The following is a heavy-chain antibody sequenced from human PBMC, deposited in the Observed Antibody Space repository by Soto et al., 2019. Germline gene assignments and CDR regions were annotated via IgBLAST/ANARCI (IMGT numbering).Heavy chain of an antibody. CDR3: ARNMNTVYGSNFENEGSDI. CDR1: GYNFTNYW. D-gene: IGHD3-10*01. Sequence: PGESLKISCQGSGYNFTNYWIIWVRQVPGKGLEWMGRIDPSDSYVNYNPSFQGHVTFSADKSVSSVYLQWTSLRASDTAMYYCARNMNTVYGSNFENEGSDIRGQGLMVTVS. V-gene: IGHV5-10-1*01. J-gene: IGHJ3*02. CDR2: IDPSDSYV.